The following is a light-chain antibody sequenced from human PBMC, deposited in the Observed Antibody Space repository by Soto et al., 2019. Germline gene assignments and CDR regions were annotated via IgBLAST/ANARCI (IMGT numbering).Light chain of an antibody. V-gene: IGLV1-44*01. J-gene: IGLJ1*01. Sequence: QSVLTQPPSASGTPGQRVTISCSGSDSNIRGNTVKWYQQLPGTAPKLLIYSNNQRPSGVPDRFSGSKSGTSASLAISGLQSEDEADYYCAAWDDSLHGHVFGTGTKVTVL. CDR2: SNN. CDR1: DSNIRGNT. CDR3: AAWDDSLHGHV.